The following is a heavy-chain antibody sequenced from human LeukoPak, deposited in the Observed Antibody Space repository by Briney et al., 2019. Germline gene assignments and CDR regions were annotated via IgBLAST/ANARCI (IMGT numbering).Heavy chain of an antibody. Sequence: SETLSLTCTVSGGSISVYHWSWIRQPPGKGLEWIGYLYDTGMTNSSPSLKSRVTISVDTSNNQISLKLTSVTAADTAIYFCAKEGMGSEATTADGAFDIWGQGTTVTVSS. CDR3: AKEGMGSEATTADGAFDI. CDR1: GGSISVYH. D-gene: IGHD1-26*01. CDR2: LYDTGMT. J-gene: IGHJ3*02. V-gene: IGHV4-4*08.